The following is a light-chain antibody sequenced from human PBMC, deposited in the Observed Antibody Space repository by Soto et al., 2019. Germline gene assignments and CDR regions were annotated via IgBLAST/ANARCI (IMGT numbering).Light chain of an antibody. CDR3: QTWGTGISVV. Sequence: QSVLTQSPSASASLGASVKLTCTLSSGHSSYAIAWHQQQPEKGPRYLMKLNSDGSHSKGDGIPDRFSGSSSGAERYLTISRLQSEDEADYYCQTWGTGISVVFGGGTKLTVL. CDR1: SGHSSYA. V-gene: IGLV4-69*01. CDR2: LNSDGSH. J-gene: IGLJ2*01.